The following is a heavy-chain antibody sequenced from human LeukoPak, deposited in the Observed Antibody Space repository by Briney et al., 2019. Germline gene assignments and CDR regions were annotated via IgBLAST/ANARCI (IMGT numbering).Heavy chain of an antibody. CDR1: GGSISSNSNY. D-gene: IGHD6-19*01. Sequence: ASETLSLTCTVSGGSISSNSNYWAWIRQPPGRGLEWIGSISYGGSTYYSPSLESRVTISVDTSKNQFSLKLSSVTAADTAVYYCARVAYSSGWYYFDYWGQGTLVTVSS. CDR2: ISYGGST. V-gene: IGHV4-39*01. J-gene: IGHJ4*02. CDR3: ARVAYSSGWYYFDY.